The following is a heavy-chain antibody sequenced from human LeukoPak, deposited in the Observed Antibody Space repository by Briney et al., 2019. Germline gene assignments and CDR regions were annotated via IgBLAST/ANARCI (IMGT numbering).Heavy chain of an antibody. CDR1: GFYFDRYT. J-gene: IGHJ4*02. D-gene: IGHD3-10*02. V-gene: IGHV3-43*01. CDR3: AKELDTMFFDY. CDR2: AGWAGGTT. Sequence: PGGSLRLSCATSGFYFDRYTIHWVRQAPGKGLEWVSLAGWAGGTTFYSDSVRGRFTISRDSGRKSVYLQMNSLTTDDTAFYFCAKELDTMFFDYWGQGALVTVSS.